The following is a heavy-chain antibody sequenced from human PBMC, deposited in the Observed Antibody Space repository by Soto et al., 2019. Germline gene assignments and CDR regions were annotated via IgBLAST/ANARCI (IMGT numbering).Heavy chain of an antibody. CDR1: GGSISSSSYY. CDR2: IYYSGST. D-gene: IGHD3-3*01. CDR3: ASSGSTIFGVVTFDY. V-gene: IGHV4-39*01. Sequence: SETLSLTCTVSGGSISSSSYYWGWIRQPPGKGLEWIGSIYYSGSTYYNPSLKGRVTISVDTSKNQFSLKLSSVTAADTAVYYCASSGSTIFGVVTFDYWGQGTLVTVSS. J-gene: IGHJ4*02.